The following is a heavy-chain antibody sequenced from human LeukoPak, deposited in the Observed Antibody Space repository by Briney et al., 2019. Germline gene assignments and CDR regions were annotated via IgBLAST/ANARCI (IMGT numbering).Heavy chain of an antibody. D-gene: IGHD6-19*01. CDR1: GYTLTELS. V-gene: IGHV1-24*01. CDR3: ATGGIAVAEAAFDP. CDR2: FDPEDGET. J-gene: IGHJ5*02. Sequence: GASVKVSCKVSGYTLTELSMHWVRQAPGKGLEWRGGFDPEDGETIYAQKFQGRVTMTEDTSTDTAYMELSSLRSEDTAVYYCATGGIAVAEAAFDPWGQGTLVTVSS.